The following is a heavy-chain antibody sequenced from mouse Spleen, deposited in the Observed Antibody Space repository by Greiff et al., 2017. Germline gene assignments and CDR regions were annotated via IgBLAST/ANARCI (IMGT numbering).Heavy chain of an antibody. CDR3: VRDGHYGSLWYFDV. CDR2: IRSKSSNYAT. J-gene: IGHJ1*01. D-gene: IGHD1-1*01. CDR1: GFTFNTYA. Sequence: EVQRVESGGGLVQPKGSLKLSCAASGFTFNTYAMHWVRQAPGKGLEWVARIRSKSSNYATYYADSVKDRFTISRDDSQSMLYLQMNNLKTEDTAMYYCVRDGHYGSLWYFDVWGAGTTVTVSS. V-gene: IGHV10-3*01.